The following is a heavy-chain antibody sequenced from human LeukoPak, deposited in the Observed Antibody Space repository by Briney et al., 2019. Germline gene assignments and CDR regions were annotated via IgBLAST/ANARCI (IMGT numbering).Heavy chain of an antibody. Sequence: GGSLRLSCTASGFTFGDYAVSWFRQAPGKGLEWVGFIRSKAYGWTTEHAASVKGRFTISRDNSKNTLYPQMNSLRAEDTAVYYCARAFITAEDYWGQGTLVTVSS. V-gene: IGHV3-49*03. J-gene: IGHJ4*02. CDR2: IRSKAYGWTT. CDR1: GFTFGDYA. D-gene: IGHD3-22*01. CDR3: ARAFITAEDY.